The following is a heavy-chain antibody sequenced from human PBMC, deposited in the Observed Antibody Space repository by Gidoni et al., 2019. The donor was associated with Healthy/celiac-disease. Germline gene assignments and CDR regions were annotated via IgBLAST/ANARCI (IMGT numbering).Heavy chain of an antibody. CDR2: MNPNSANT. CDR3: ARDSSGFFDI. J-gene: IGHJ3*02. V-gene: IGHV1-8*01. CDR1: GYPFTSYD. D-gene: IGHD3-22*01. Sequence: QVQLVQSGAEVKKPGASVKVSCKASGYPFTSYDINWVRQATGQGLEWMGWMNPNSANTGYAQKFQVRVTMTRNTSLSTAYMELSSLISEDTAVYYFARDSSGFFDIWGQGTIFTVSS.